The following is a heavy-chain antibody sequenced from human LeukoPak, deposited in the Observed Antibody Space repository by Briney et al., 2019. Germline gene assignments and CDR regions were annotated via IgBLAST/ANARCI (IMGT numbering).Heavy chain of an antibody. J-gene: IGHJ6*02. V-gene: IGHV4-59*08. CDR1: GGSINGHY. CDR2: IYYSGST. D-gene: IGHD6-19*01. Sequence: SETLSLTCTVSGGSINGHYWSWIRQSPGKGPEWLGYIYYSGSTNYNPSLKSRVTISVDTSKNQFSLKLSSVTAADTAVYYCARGYSSGWYWGPRGMDVWGQGTTVTVSS. CDR3: ARGYSSGWYWGPRGMDV.